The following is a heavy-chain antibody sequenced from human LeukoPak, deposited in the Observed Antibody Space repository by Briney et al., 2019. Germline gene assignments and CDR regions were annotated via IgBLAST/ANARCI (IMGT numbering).Heavy chain of an antibody. CDR1: GYTFTGYY. Sequence: ASVKVSCLASGYTFTGYYMHWVLQPPGQGLEWMGWINPNSGGTNYAQTFQGRVTMSRDTSISTAYMELSRLRADDTAVYYCARDPSHYDIRTFDYWGQGTLVTVSS. CDR2: INPNSGGT. J-gene: IGHJ4*02. CDR3: ARDPSHYDIRTFDY. D-gene: IGHD3-9*01. V-gene: IGHV1-2*02.